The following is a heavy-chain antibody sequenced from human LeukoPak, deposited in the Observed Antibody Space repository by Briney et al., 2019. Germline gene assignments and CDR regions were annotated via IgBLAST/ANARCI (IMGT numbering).Heavy chain of an antibody. V-gene: IGHV3-21*01. D-gene: IGHD4-23*01. CDR1: GFTFSSYS. J-gene: IGHJ4*02. CDR3: ARRPTVAPFDY. Sequence: GGSLRLSYAGSGFTFSSYSMNWVRQAPGKGLEWVSSISSNSNYIFYADSVKGRFTISRDNAKNSLFLQMNTLRAEDTAVYYCARRPTVAPFDYWGQGTLVTVSS. CDR2: ISSNSNYI.